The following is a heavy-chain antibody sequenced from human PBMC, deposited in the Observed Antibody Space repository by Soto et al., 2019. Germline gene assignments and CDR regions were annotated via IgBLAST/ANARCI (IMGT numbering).Heavy chain of an antibody. CDR2: IIPIFGTV. CDR3: AKGAVAGTPTAYYYYGMDV. CDR1: GGTFRTYA. V-gene: IGHV1-69*12. D-gene: IGHD6-19*01. Sequence: QVQLLQSGAEVKKPGSSVRVSCEASGGTFRTYAISWVRQAPGQGLEWMGEIIPIFGTVNYAQRFQGRVTITADDSTTTAYMDLRSLRSEETAVYCCAKGAVAGTPTAYYYYGMDVWGHGTTVTV. J-gene: IGHJ6*02.